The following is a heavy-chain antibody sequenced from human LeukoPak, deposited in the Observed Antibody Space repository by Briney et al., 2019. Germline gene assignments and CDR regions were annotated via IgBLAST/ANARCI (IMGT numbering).Heavy chain of an antibody. CDR2: IKSKTDGGTT. CDR3: TTDLRWLLLYPHY. CDR1: GFTFSNAW. V-gene: IGHV3-15*01. J-gene: IGHJ4*02. Sequence: GGSLRLSCAASGFTFSNAWMSWVRQAPGKGLEWVGRIKSKTDGGTTDYAAPVKGRFTISRDDSKNTLYLRMNRLNTEDTAVYYCTTDLRWLLLYPHYWGQGTLVTVPS. D-gene: IGHD3-22*01.